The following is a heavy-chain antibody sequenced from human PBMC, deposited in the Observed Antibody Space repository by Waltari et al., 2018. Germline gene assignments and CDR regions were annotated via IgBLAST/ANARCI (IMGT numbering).Heavy chain of an antibody. CDR2: IGVRGSRT. D-gene: IGHD3-10*01. CDR3: ATRPYGSGLYYFDY. CDR1: GFTFNNYA. V-gene: IGHV3-23*01. Sequence: EVQLLESGGGLVQPGGSLRLSCAASGFTFNNYAMTWVRQARGRGVEWVSGIGVRGSRTQYADSVKGRFTISRDNTRNTLYLQMNTLRVEDTAVYYCATRPYGSGLYYFDYWGQGTLVTVSP. J-gene: IGHJ4*02.